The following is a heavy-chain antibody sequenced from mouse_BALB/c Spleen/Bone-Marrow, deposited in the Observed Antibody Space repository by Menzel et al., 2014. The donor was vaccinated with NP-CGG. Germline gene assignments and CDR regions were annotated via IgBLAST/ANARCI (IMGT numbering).Heavy chain of an antibody. D-gene: IGHD2-2*01. CDR2: IDPANGNT. V-gene: IGHV14-3*02. CDR3: ARWLPLAY. J-gene: IGHJ3*01. Sequence: EVQRVESGAELAKPGASVKLSCTASGFNIKDTYMHWVKQRPEQGLEWIGRIDPANGNTKYDPKFQGKATITADTSSNTAYLQLNSLTSEDTAVYYCARWLPLAYWGQGTLVTVSA. CDR1: GFNIKDTY.